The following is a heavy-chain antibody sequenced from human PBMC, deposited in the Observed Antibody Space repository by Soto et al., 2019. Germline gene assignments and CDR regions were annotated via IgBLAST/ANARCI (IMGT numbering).Heavy chain of an antibody. V-gene: IGHV3-23*01. CDR1: GFTVGSYA. CDR3: ATRLAATVVNSRLLY. D-gene: IGHD2-21*01. CDR2: SSGSGAET. Sequence: EVQLLESGGGLVQPGGSLRLSCAASGFTVGSYAMTWVRQAPGKGLEWVSGSSGSGAETYYADSVKGRFTVSRDNSKNTLYLQMNSLRAEDTAFYYCATRLAATVVNSRLLYWGHGSLVIVSS. J-gene: IGHJ4*01.